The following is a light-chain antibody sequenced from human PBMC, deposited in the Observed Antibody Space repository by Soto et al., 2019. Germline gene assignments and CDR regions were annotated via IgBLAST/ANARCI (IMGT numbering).Light chain of an antibody. Sequence: DIQMTQSPSTVSASVGDRVIITCRASQSVSNWLAWYQQKPGKVPTLLIYKASNLQSGVPSRFSGSGSGTEFTLTISSLQPDDFAAYYCQQFNSSPYTFGKGTKVDI. CDR2: KAS. CDR1: QSVSNW. J-gene: IGKJ2*01. V-gene: IGKV1-5*03. CDR3: QQFNSSPYT.